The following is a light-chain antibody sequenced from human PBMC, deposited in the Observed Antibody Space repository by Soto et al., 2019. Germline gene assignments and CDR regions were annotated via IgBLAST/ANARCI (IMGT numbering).Light chain of an antibody. CDR2: GAS. CDR1: QSIVNY. CDR3: QQSFSTPPS. V-gene: IGKV1-39*01. J-gene: IGKJ2*01. Sequence: IQMTQSPSSLSTSVGDRVTITCRSKQSIVNYLNWYQHKPGRAPKLLISGASTLQNAVPSRFSGSGSGTDFVLTINTLQAEDFATYYCQQSFSTPPSFGQGTKLEIK.